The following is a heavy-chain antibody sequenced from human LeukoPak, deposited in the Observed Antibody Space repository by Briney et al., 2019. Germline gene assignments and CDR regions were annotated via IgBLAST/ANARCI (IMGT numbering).Heavy chain of an antibody. D-gene: IGHD2-21*02. J-gene: IGHJ4*02. CDR2: ISSSGSTI. CDR3: ARDRNIVVVTAIPNYFDY. V-gene: IGHV3-48*03. Sequence: PGGSLRLSCAASGFTFSSYEMNWVRQAPGKGLEWVSYISSSGSTIYYADSVKGRFTISRDNAKNSLYLQMNSLRAEDTAVYYCARDRNIVVVTAIPNYFDYWGQGTLVTVSS. CDR1: GFTFSSYE.